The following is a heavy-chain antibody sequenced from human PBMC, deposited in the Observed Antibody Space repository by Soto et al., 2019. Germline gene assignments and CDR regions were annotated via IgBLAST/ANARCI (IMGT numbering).Heavy chain of an antibody. D-gene: IGHD5-12*01. CDR1: GGSISSYY. CDR3: AIFRSGYDYYYYYYYMDV. V-gene: IGHV4-59*01. J-gene: IGHJ6*03. Sequence: SETLSLTCTVSGGSISSYYWSWIRQPPGKGLEWIGYIYYSGSTNYNPSLKSRVTISVDTSKNQFSLKLSSVTAADTALYYCAIFRSGYDYYYYYYYMDVWGKGTTVTVSS. CDR2: IYYSGST.